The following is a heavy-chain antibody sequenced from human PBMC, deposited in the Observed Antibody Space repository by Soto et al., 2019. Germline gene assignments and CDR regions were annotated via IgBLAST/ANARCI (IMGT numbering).Heavy chain of an antibody. CDR1: GFTFSSYA. J-gene: IGHJ4*02. CDR3: ARVPGYSYLEPFDY. CDR2: IWYDGSSK. V-gene: IGHV3-33*08. Sequence: GSLRLSCAASGFTFSSYAMHWVRQAPGKGLEWVAVIWYDGSSKYYAGSVKGRFTISRDNSKNTLYLQMNSLRAEDTAVYYCARVPGYSYLEPFDYWGQGXLVTVSS. D-gene: IGHD5-18*01.